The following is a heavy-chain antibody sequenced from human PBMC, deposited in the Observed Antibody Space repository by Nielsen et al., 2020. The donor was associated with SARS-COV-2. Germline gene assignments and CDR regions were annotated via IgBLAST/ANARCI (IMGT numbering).Heavy chain of an antibody. V-gene: IGHV3-23*01. CDR2: ISSSGSNT. J-gene: IGHJ6*02. Sequence: GESLKISCAASGFTFSSYAMSWVRQAPGKGLEWVSAISSSGSNTYYADSVKGRFTISRDNSKNTLYLQMNSLRAEDTAVYYCAKGAVVQPDGMDVWGQGTTVTVSS. CDR3: AKGAVVQPDGMDV. CDR1: GFTFSSYA. D-gene: IGHD4-23*01.